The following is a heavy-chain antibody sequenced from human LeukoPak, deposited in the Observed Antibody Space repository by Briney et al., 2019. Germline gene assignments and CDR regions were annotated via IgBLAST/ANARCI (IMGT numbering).Heavy chain of an antibody. J-gene: IGHJ4*02. V-gene: IGHV4-59*08. Sequence: SETLSLTCTVSGGSISSSYWSWIRQPPGKGLEWIGYIYYTGTTNYNPSLKSRVTISLDTSKNQFSLKLNSVTAADTAVYYCARHDDYVSFDYWGQGTLVTVSS. CDR3: ARHDDYVSFDY. D-gene: IGHD4-17*01. CDR1: GGSISSSY. CDR2: IYYTGTT.